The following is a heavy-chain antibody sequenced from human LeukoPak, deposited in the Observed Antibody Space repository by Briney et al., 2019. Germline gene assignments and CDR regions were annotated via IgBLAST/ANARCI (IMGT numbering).Heavy chain of an antibody. CDR3: ARDRANPYYYDGGFDY. V-gene: IGHV3-7*03. CDR1: GFTVSSYW. CDR2: IKQDGSEK. Sequence: PGGSLRLSCAASGFTVSSYWMSWVRQAPGKGLEWVANIKQDGSEKYYVDSVKGRFTISRDNAKNSLYLQMNSLRAEDTAVYYCARDRANPYYYDGGFDYWGQGTLVTVSS. J-gene: IGHJ4*02. D-gene: IGHD3-22*01.